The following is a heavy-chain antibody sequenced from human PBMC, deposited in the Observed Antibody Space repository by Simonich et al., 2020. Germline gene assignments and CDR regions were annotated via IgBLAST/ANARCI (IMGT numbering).Heavy chain of an antibody. CDR1: GYTFTSYG. CDR2: ISAYNGNT. D-gene: IGHD2-15*01. J-gene: IGHJ4*02. CDR3: ARASRGTWWYYYFDY. Sequence: QVQLVQSGAEVKKPGASVKVSCKASGYTFTSYGISWVRQAPGQGLVWMGGISAYNGNTNDAQKLQGRITITTDTSTSTAYMELRSLRSDDTAVYYCARASRGTWWYYYFDYWGQGTLVTVSS. V-gene: IGHV1-18*01.